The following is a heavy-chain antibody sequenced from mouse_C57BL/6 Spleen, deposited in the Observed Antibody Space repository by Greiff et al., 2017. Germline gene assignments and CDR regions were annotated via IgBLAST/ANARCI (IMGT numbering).Heavy chain of an antibody. CDR2: ISDGGSYT. V-gene: IGHV5-4*03. D-gene: IGHD4-1*01. CDR3: ARGDWGGY. CDR1: GFTFSSYA. Sequence: EVKLVESGGGLVKPGGSLKLSCAASGFTFSSYAMSWVRQTPEKRLEWVATISDGGSYTYYPDNVKGRFTISRDNAKNNLYLQMSHLKSEDTAMYYCARGDWGGYWGQGTTLTVSS. J-gene: IGHJ2*01.